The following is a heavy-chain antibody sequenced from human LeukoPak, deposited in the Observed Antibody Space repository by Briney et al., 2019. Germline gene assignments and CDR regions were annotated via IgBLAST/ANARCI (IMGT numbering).Heavy chain of an antibody. D-gene: IGHD6-13*01. CDR3: ATALIAAAGTSSYYYYMDV. J-gene: IGHJ6*03. CDR1: GYTFTSYD. V-gene: IGHV1-8*03. Sequence: ASVKVSCKASGYTFTSYDINWVRQATGQGLEWMGWMNPNSGNTGYAQKFQGRVTITRNTSISTAYMELSSLRSEDTAVYYCATALIAAAGTSSYYYYMDVWGKGTTVTVSS. CDR2: MNPNSGNT.